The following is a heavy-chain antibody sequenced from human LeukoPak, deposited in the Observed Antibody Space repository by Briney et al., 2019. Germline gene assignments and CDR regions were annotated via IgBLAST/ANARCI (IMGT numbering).Heavy chain of an antibody. Sequence: SETLSLTCTVSGYSISSGYYWGWIRQPPGKGLEWIGSIYYSGSTYYNPSLKSRVTISVDTSKNQFSLKLSSVTAADTAVYYCARDVYDYVWGSYRKLDYWGQGTLVTVSS. J-gene: IGHJ4*02. V-gene: IGHV4-38-2*02. D-gene: IGHD3-16*02. CDR2: IYYSGST. CDR1: GYSISSGYY. CDR3: ARDVYDYVWGSYRKLDY.